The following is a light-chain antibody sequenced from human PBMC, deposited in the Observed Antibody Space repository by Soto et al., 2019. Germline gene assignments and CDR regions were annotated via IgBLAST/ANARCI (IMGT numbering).Light chain of an antibody. CDR1: QGISSY. V-gene: IGKV1-9*01. CDR2: AAS. CDR3: QQLNSYPT. J-gene: IGKJ5*01. Sequence: IQVNQSPSSLSASVGERVTVTCRASQGISSYLAWYQQKPEKAPKLLIYAASTLQSGVPSRFSGSGSGTDFTLTFSSLQPEDFATYYCQQLNSYPTFGQGTRLEIK.